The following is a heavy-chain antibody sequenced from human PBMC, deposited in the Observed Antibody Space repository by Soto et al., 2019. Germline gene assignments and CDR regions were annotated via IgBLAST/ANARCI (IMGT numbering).Heavy chain of an antibody. CDR1: GGTFSTYI. CDR3: ARVVGQSATAPDNYYYGLVC. Sequence: GASVKVSCKASGGTFSTYIITWLRQAPGQGLEWMGGIIPISGSANYAQKFQDRVTITADKSTRTAYMELSSLKSEDTAVYYCARVVGQSATAPDNYYYGLVCWGKGTRVTV. D-gene: IGHD2-15*01. CDR2: IIPISGSA. J-gene: IGHJ6*04. V-gene: IGHV1-69*06.